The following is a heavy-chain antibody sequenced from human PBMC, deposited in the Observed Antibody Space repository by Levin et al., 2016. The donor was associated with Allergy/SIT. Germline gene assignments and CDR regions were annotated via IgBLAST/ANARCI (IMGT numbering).Heavy chain of an antibody. CDR2: TYYRSKWYN. V-gene: IGHV6-1*01. J-gene: IGHJ6*02. D-gene: IGHD3-3*01. Sequence: WIRQSPSRGLEWLGRTYYRSKWYNDYAVSVKSRITINPDTSKNQFSLKLSSVTAADTAVYYCATYYDFWSGPLNYYGMDVWGQGTTVTVSS. CDR3: ATYYDFWSGPLNYYGMDV.